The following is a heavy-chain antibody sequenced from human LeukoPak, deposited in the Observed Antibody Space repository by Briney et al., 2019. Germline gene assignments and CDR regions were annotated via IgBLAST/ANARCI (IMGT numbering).Heavy chain of an antibody. CDR1: GFTFTSYA. CDR3: AKYSSSWYVHNWFDP. CDR2: ISGSGGST. D-gene: IGHD6-13*01. V-gene: IGHV3-23*01. J-gene: IGHJ5*02. Sequence: PGGSLRLSCAASGFTFTSYAMSWVRQAPGKGLEWVSAISGSGGSTYYADSVKGRFTIPRDNSKNTLYLQMNSLRAEDTTVYYCAKYSSSWYVHNWFDPWGQGTLVTVSS.